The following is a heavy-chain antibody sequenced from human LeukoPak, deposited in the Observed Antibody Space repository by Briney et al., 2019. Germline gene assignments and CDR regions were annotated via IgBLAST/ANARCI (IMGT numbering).Heavy chain of an antibody. Sequence: GGSLRLSCAASGYTFGSFSMSWVRQTPGKGLEWVSGISASGGGTYYADSVKGRFTISRDNPKNTLHLLMNSLRAEDTAVYYCAKRAVNGTGPYYYDYWGQGTLVTVSS. V-gene: IGHV3-23*01. CDR1: GYTFGSFS. J-gene: IGHJ4*02. CDR2: ISASGGGT. CDR3: AKRAVNGTGPYYYDY. D-gene: IGHD3-10*01.